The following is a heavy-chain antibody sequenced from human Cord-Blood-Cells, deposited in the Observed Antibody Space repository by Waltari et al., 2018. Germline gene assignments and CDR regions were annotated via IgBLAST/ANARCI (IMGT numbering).Heavy chain of an antibody. D-gene: IGHD3-22*01. CDR3: ARNGDYYDSSGYYYYFDY. Sequence: QVQLVESGGGVVQPGRSLRLSCAASGFTFSSYGMHWVRQAPGKGLEWVAVIWYDGSNKYYADSVKGRFTISRDNSKNTLYLQMNSLRAEDTAVYYCARNGDYYDSSGYYYYFDYWGQGTLVTVSS. CDR2: IWYDGSNK. CDR1: GFTFSSYG. V-gene: IGHV3-33*01. J-gene: IGHJ4*02.